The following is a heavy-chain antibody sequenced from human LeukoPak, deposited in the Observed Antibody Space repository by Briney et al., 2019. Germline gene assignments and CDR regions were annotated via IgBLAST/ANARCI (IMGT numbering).Heavy chain of an antibody. Sequence: SSETLSLTCAVYGGSFSGYYWSWIRQAPWKGLEWVSVIYSGVGTYYADSVKGRFTISRDNSKNTLDLQMNSLRAEDTAVYYCARVLYYYGGVYYYYMDVWGKGTTVAISS. CDR1: GGSFSGYY. CDR2: IYSGVGT. V-gene: IGHV3-66*01. D-gene: IGHD3-10*01. J-gene: IGHJ6*03. CDR3: ARVLYYYGGVYYYYMDV.